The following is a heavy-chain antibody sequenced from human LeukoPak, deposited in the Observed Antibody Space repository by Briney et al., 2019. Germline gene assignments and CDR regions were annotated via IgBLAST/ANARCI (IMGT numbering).Heavy chain of an antibody. D-gene: IGHD3-9*01. CDR1: GYTLTESS. V-gene: IGHV1-24*01. CDR3: ATVGYDILTGSDWFDP. CDR2: FDPEDGET. J-gene: IGHJ5*02. Sequence: ASVKVSCKVSGYTLTESSMHWVRQAPGKGLEWMGGFDPEDGETIYAQKFQGRVTMTEDTSTDTAYMELSSLRSEDTAVYYCATVGYDILTGSDWFDPWGQGTLVTVSS.